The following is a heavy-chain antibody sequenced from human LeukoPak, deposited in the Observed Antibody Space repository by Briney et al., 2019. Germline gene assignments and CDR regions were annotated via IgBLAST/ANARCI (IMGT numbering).Heavy chain of an antibody. CDR3: VKEVSSGWSNFDY. J-gene: IGHJ4*02. D-gene: IGHD6-19*01. CDR1: GFTFSSYA. Sequence: GGSLRLSCSASGFTFSSYAMHWVRQGPGKGLEYVSAISSNGGSTYYADSVKGRFTISRDNSKNTLYLQMSSLRAEDTAVYYCVKEVSSGWSNFDYWGQGTLVTVSS. V-gene: IGHV3-64D*09. CDR2: ISSNGGST.